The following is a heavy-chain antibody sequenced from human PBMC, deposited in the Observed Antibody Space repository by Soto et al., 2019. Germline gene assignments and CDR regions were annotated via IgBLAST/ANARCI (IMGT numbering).Heavy chain of an antibody. CDR3: ARDQSVVVVSPSLGTDV. D-gene: IGHD2-15*01. J-gene: IGHJ6*02. V-gene: IGHV3-7*01. CDR2: IKQDGSEK. CDR1: GFTFSSYW. Sequence: GGSLRLSCSASGFTFSSYWMSWVRQAPGKGLEWVANIKQDGSEKYYVDSVKGRFTISRDNAKNSLYLQMNSLRAEDTAAYYCARDQSVVVVSPSLGTDVWGQGTTVTGFS.